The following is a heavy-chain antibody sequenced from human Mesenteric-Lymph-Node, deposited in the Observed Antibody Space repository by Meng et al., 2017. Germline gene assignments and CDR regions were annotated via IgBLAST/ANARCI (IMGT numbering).Heavy chain of an antibody. D-gene: IGHD4-17*01. V-gene: IGHV3-21*01. J-gene: IGHJ6*02. CDR1: GFTFGTYN. CDR3: ARDDLDYGDFNYYYYYGMDV. CDR2: ISGSGGSI. Sequence: GESLKISCAASGFTFGTYNMNWVRQAPGKGLEWVSSISGSGGSIYYADSVKGRFTISRDNSKNTLYLQMNSLRAEDTAVYYCARDDLDYGDFNYYYYYGMDVWGQGTTVTVSS.